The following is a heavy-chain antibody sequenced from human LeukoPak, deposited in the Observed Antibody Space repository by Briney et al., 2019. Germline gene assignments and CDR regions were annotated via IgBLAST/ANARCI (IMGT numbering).Heavy chain of an antibody. CDR1: GFTFSNAW. J-gene: IGHJ3*02. CDR3: ARGWIQLWDDAFGI. CDR2: INHNKST. D-gene: IGHD5-18*01. V-gene: IGHV4-34*01. Sequence: PGGSLRLSCAASGFTFSNAWMSWVRQAPGKGLEWIGEINHNKSTNYSPSLKSRVTISVDTSKNQFSLKLSSVTAADTAVYYCARGWIQLWDDAFGIWGQGTMVTVSS.